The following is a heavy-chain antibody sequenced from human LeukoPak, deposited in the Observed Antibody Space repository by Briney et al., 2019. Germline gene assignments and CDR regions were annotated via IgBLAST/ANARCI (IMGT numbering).Heavy chain of an antibody. D-gene: IGHD6-13*01. J-gene: IGHJ4*02. V-gene: IGHV4-59*01. Sequence: SETLSLTCTVSGGSISSYYWSWIRQPPGKGLEWIGYIYYSGSTNYNPSLKSRVTIPVDTSKNQFSLKLSSVTAADTAVYYCARKGVAAAGLDYWGQGTLVTVSS. CDR3: ARKGVAAAGLDY. CDR2: IYYSGST. CDR1: GGSISSYY.